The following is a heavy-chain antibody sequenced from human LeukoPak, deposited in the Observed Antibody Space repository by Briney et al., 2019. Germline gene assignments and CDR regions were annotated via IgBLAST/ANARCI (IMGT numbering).Heavy chain of an antibody. CDR2: INHSGST. CDR1: GGSFSGYY. D-gene: IGHD3-22*01. V-gene: IGHV4-34*01. Sequence: PSETLSLTCAVYGGSFSGYYWSWIRQPPGKGLEWIGEINHSGSTNYNPSLKSRVTISVDTSKNQFSLKLSSVTAADTAVYYCARGRRSRYYDSSGFSKYAFDIWGQGTMVTVSS. CDR3: ARGRRSRYYDSSGFSKYAFDI. J-gene: IGHJ3*02.